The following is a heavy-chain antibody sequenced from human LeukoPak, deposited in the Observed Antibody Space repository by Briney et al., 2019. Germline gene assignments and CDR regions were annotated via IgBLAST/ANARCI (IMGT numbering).Heavy chain of an antibody. CDR1: GGSLSSYY. CDR3: ARDQEYSGSYYRYFDY. D-gene: IGHD1-26*01. V-gene: IGHV4-59*01. Sequence: PSETLSLTCTVSGGSLSSYYWSWIRQPPGKGLEWIGYIYSRGLTRGSTNYNPSLKSRVTISVDTSKNQFSLKLSSVTAADTAVYYCARDQEYSGSYYRYFDYWGQGTLVNVSS. J-gene: IGHJ4*02. CDR2: IYSRGLTRGST.